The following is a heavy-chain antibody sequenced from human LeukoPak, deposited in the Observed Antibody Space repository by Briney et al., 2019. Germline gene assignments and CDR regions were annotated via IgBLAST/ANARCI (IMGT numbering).Heavy chain of an antibody. Sequence: GGSLRLSCAASGFTFDDYAMHWVRQAPGKGLEWVSGISWNSGSIGYADSVKGRFTISRDNAKNTLYLQMNDLRPDDTAVYYCTRKTDSGGSGDYWGQGALVTVSS. J-gene: IGHJ4*02. CDR3: TRKTDSGGSGDY. CDR1: GFTFDDYA. V-gene: IGHV3-9*01. CDR2: ISWNSGSI. D-gene: IGHD3-22*01.